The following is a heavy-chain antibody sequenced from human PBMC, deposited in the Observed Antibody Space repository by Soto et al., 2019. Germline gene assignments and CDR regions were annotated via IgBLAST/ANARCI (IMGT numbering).Heavy chain of an antibody. J-gene: IGHJ6*02. V-gene: IGHV5-51*01. CDR2: INPGDSDT. Sequence: GESLKISCEGSGFSFSKYKIGWVRQMPGKGLEWMGIINPGDSDTRYSPSFQGQVTISADKSISTAYLQWSTLKASDTATYYCATSYYDHYYYYYGMDVWGQGTTVTVSS. CDR3: ATSYYDHYYYYYGMDV. CDR1: GFSFSKYK. D-gene: IGHD3-22*01.